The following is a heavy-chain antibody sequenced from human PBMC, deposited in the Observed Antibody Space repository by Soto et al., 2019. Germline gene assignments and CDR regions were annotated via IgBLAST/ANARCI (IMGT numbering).Heavy chain of an antibody. CDR1: GFTFSSYA. J-gene: IGHJ4*02. Sequence: EVQLLESGGNVVQPGGSLRLSCAASGFTFSSYALTWVRQPPGKGLEWISGISGSGGSTYYADSVKGRFTISRDNSMHTLYLQMDSLSAEDTAIYYCARHHGGVLSHFHSWGQGTLVTVSS. CDR3: ARHHGGVLSHFHS. D-gene: IGHD3-10*01. CDR2: ISGSGGST. V-gene: IGHV3-23*01.